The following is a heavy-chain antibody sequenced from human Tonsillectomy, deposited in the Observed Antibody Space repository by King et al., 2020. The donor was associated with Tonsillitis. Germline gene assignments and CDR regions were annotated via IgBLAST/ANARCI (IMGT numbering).Heavy chain of an antibody. CDR2: IYSDNDST. CDR1: GFTFSNFA. V-gene: IGHV3-23*03. J-gene: IGHJ6*02. CDR3: AKDVVGSGDVVGGANYYYAVDG. D-gene: IGHD5-12*01. Sequence: VQLVESGGGLVQPGGSLRLSCAGSGFTFSNFAMSWARQAPGKGLEWVSVIYSDNDSTFYADSVKGRFTISRDDSKNTLYLQINSLRAEDTAVYFCAKDVVGSGDVVGGANYYYAVDGGGQGTTVTVSS.